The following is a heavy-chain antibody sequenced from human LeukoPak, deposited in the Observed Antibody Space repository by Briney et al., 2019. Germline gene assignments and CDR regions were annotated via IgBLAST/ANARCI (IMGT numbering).Heavy chain of an antibody. CDR2: TFHNGNS. D-gene: IGHD2-15*01. J-gene: IGHJ1*01. Sequence: PSETLSLTCTVSGGSISSFYWSWIRKAPGKGLEWIGHTFHNGNSNYNPSLKTRVTLSLDTSKNQFSLKLNSVTAADTAVYYCASTEGYCSGGTCYSMEYFRHWGQGTQVAVSS. V-gene: IGHV4-59*01. CDR3: ASTEGYCSGGTCYSMEYFRH. CDR1: GGSISSFY.